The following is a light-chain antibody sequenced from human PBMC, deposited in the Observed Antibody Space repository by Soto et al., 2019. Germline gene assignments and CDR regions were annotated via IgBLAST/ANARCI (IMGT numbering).Light chain of an antibody. CDR3: MKALQTPRT. CDR1: HSLLHKNGNNY. CDR2: MAF. J-gene: IGKJ1*01. V-gene: IGKV2-28*01. Sequence: DIVMTQSPLSLPVTPGEAASLSCGSSHSLLHKNGNNYFNWYLQKPGQSPQLLIYMAFKRASGVPDRFSGSGSGTYFTLEISRVEAEDAGVYYCMKALQTPRTCGQGTKVDIK.